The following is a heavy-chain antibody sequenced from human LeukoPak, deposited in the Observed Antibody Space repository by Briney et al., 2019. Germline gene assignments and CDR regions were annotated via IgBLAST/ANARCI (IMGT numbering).Heavy chain of an antibody. CDR1: GGSISSSSYY. D-gene: IGHD5-18*01. V-gene: IGHV4-39*01. CDR2: IYYSGST. CDR3: ASGGYSDSNAFDI. J-gene: IGHJ3*02. Sequence: SETLSLTCTVSGGSISSSSYYWGWIRRPPGKGLEWIGSIYYSGSTYYNPSLKSRVTISVDTSKNQFSLKLSSVTAADTAVYYCASGGYSDSNAFDIWGQGTMVTVSS.